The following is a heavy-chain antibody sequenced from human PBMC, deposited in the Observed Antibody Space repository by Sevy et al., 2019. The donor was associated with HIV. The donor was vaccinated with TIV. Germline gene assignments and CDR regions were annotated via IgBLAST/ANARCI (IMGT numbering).Heavy chain of an antibody. V-gene: IGHV3-30*06. CDR2: ISYDRSDK. CDR1: GFTFGSYG. CDR3: ARVFSSYYFDY. J-gene: IGHJ4*02. Sequence: GGSLRLSCAASGFTFGSYGMHWVRQAPGKGLEWVAYISYDRSDKNYADSVKGRFTISRDNSKNTVFLQLNSLRPEDTAVYYCARVFSSYYFDYWGQGNLVTVSS.